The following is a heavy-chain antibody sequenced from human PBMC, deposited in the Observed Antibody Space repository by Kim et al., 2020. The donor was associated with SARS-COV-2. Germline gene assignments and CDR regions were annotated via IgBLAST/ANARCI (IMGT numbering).Heavy chain of an antibody. V-gene: IGHV4-39*01. J-gene: IGHJ4*02. CDR3: ARHGYCSSTSCLFFFDY. D-gene: IGHD2-2*03. Sequence: HKSRVTISVDTYKNQFSLKLSSVTAADTAVYYCARHGYCSSTSCLFFFDYWGQGTLVTVSS.